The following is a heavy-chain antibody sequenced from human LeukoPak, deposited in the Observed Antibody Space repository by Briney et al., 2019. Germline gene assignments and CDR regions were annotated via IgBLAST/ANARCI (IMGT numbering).Heavy chain of an antibody. CDR2: ISGFGGRT. Sequence: PGGSLRLSCAASGFTFSSYAMSWVRQAPGKGLEWVSAISGFGGRTYYADSVKGRFTISRDNSKNTLYLQMNSLRAEDTALYYCAKGSRDGYNYDAFDIWGQGTMVTVSS. D-gene: IGHD5-24*01. V-gene: IGHV3-23*01. J-gene: IGHJ3*02. CDR1: GFTFSSYA. CDR3: AKGSRDGYNYDAFDI.